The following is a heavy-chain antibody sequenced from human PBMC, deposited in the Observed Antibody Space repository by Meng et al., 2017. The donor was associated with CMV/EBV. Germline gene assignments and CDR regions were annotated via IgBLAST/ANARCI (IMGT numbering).Heavy chain of an antibody. Sequence: SETLSLTCTVSGYSISSGYYWGWIRQPPGKGLEWIGSIYHSGSTYYNPSLKSRVTIPVDTSKNQFSLKLSSVTAADTAVYYCARSGRSSSSGRSFLDYWGQGTLVTVSS. CDR1: GYSISSGYY. J-gene: IGHJ4*02. V-gene: IGHV4-38-2*02. CDR3: ARSGRSSSSGRSFLDY. D-gene: IGHD6-6*01. CDR2: IYHSGST.